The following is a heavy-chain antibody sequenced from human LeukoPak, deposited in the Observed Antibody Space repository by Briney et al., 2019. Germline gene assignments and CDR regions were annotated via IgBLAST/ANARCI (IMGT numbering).Heavy chain of an antibody. Sequence: SETLSLTCTVSGDSIIGFYWGWIRQAPGKGLEWIGYINTSGTAIYNPSLKSRVVISIDTFQSRFSLRLSSVTAADTAVYYCARRRGDYGAGEFPFWGQGTLVTVSA. V-gene: IGHV4-4*09. CDR3: ARRRGDYGAGEFPF. CDR1: GDSIIGFY. CDR2: INTSGTA. D-gene: IGHD3-16*01. J-gene: IGHJ4*02.